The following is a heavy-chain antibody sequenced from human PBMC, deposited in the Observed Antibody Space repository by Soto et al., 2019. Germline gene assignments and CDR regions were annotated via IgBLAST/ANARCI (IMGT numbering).Heavy chain of an antibody. D-gene: IGHD3-22*01. V-gene: IGHV1-69*13. CDR2: IIPIFGTA. J-gene: IGHJ3*02. Sequence: SVKVSCKASGGTFSSYAISWVRQAPGQGLEWMGGIIPIFGTANYAQKFQGRVTITADESTSTAYMELSSLRSEDTAVYYCARPYYYDGRLAFDIWGQGTMVTVSS. CDR1: GGTFSSYA. CDR3: ARPYYYDGRLAFDI.